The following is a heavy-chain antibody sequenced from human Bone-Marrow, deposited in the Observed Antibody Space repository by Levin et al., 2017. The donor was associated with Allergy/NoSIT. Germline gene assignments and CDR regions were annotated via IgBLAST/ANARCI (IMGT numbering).Heavy chain of an antibody. V-gene: IGHV1-8*01. J-gene: IGHJ4*02. CDR3: ATKPGYSSGLNY. Sequence: GESLKISCKASGYTFTSYDINWVRQATGQGLEWMGWMNPNSGNTGYAQKFQGRVTMTRNTSISTAYMELSSLRSEDTAVYYCATKPGYSSGLNYWGQGTLVTVSS. CDR1: GYTFTSYD. CDR2: MNPNSGNT. D-gene: IGHD6-19*01.